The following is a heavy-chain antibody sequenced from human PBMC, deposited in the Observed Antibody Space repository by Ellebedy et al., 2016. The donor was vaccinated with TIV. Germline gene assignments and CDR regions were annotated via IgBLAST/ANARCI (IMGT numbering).Heavy chain of an antibody. CDR2: IMPIFGAP. Sequence: ASVKVSCXASGGTFSNHDVGWVRQAPGQGLEWMGGIMPIFGAPNYAPKFKGRVTISKDDSANTVFLLLSSLRSEDTAVYYCAGMVRGVIGYYYSMDVWGQGTTVTVSS. CDR1: GGTFSNHD. D-gene: IGHD3-10*01. CDR3: AGMVRGVIGYYYSMDV. J-gene: IGHJ6*02. V-gene: IGHV1-69*05.